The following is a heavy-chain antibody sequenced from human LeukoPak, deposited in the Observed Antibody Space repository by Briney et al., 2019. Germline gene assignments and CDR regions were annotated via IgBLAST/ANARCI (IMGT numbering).Heavy chain of an antibody. D-gene: IGHD4-17*01. CDR2: ISNSGSTI. CDR1: GFTFSTYE. CDR3: ARGAPEGDGDYMYDWFDP. V-gene: IGHV3-48*03. Sequence: PGASLRLSCAASGFTFSTYEMNWVRQDPGKGLEWVSYISNSGSTIYYAPSVKGRFTISRDNAKNSLYLQMNSLRAEDTAVYYCARGAPEGDGDYMYDWFDPWGQGTLVTVSS. J-gene: IGHJ5*02.